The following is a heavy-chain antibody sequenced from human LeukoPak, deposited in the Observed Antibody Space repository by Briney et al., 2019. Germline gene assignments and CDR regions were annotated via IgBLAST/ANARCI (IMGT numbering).Heavy chain of an antibody. Sequence: ASVKVSCKASGYTFTGYYMHWVRQAPGQGLEWMGWINPNSGGTNYAQKFQGRVTKTRDTSISTAYMELSRLRSDDTAVYYCARALRGGSYKNWFDPWGQGTLVTVSS. D-gene: IGHD1-26*01. CDR2: INPNSGGT. V-gene: IGHV1-2*02. CDR1: GYTFTGYY. J-gene: IGHJ5*02. CDR3: ARALRGGSYKNWFDP.